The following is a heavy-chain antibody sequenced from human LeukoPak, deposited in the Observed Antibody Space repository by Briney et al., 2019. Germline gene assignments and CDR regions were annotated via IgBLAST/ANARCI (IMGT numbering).Heavy chain of an antibody. Sequence: SETLSLTCTVSGGSISSYYWSWIRQPPGKGLEWIGYIYYSGSTNYNPSLKSRVTISVDTSKHQFSLKLSSVTAADTAVYYCARHRFAAGRSGFDYWGQGTLVTVS. CDR3: ARHRFAAGRSGFDY. CDR1: GGSISSYY. J-gene: IGHJ4*02. CDR2: IYYSGST. D-gene: IGHD6-13*01. V-gene: IGHV4-59*08.